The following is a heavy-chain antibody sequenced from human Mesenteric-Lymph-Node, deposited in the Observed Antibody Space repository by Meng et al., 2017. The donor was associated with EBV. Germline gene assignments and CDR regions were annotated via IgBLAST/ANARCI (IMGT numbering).Heavy chain of an antibody. V-gene: IGHV4-4*02. CDR1: GDSISSDKW. Sequence: QVALQESRPGLVKPSGTLSLTCAVSGDSISSDKWWSWVRQPPGKGLEWIGEIYHSGSTNYNPSLTRRVTILVDKSKNQFSLKLSSVTAADTAVYYCASRYCPTTSCRQDWGQGTLVTVSS. CDR3: ASRYCPTTSCRQD. D-gene: IGHD2-2*01. J-gene: IGHJ4*02. CDR2: IYHSGST.